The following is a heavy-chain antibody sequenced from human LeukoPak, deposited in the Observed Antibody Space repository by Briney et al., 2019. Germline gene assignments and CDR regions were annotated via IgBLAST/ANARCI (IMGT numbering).Heavy chain of an antibody. CDR1: GFTFSGSA. Sequence: PGGSLRLSCAASGFTFSGSAMHWVRQASGKGLEWVGRIRSKANSYATAYAASVKGRFTISRDDSKNTAYLQMNSLKTEDTAVYCCTSFKFFGGFDYWGQGTLVTVSS. CDR3: TSFKFFGGFDY. D-gene: IGHD2-15*01. V-gene: IGHV3-73*01. CDR2: IRSKANSYAT. J-gene: IGHJ4*02.